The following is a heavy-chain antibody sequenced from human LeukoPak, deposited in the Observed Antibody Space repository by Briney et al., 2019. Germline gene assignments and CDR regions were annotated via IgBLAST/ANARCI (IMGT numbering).Heavy chain of an antibody. J-gene: IGHJ5*02. Sequence: TGGSLRLSCVASGLTFSSYWMSWVRQAPGKGLEWVSAISGSGGSTYYADSVKGRFTISRDNSKNTLYLQMNSLRAEDTAVYYCAKDPESETDYDSSGYYLNHNNWFDPWGQGTLVTVSS. CDR2: ISGSGGST. V-gene: IGHV3-23*01. CDR3: AKDPESETDYDSSGYYLNHNNWFDP. CDR1: GLTFSSYW. D-gene: IGHD3-22*01.